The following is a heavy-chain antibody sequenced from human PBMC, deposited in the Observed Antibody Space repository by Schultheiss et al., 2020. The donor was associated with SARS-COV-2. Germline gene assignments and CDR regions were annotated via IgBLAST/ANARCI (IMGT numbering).Heavy chain of an antibody. J-gene: IGHJ3*02. Sequence: GGSLRLSCTASGFTFGDYAMSWVRQAPGKGLEWVGFIRSKAYGGTTEYAASVKGRFTISRDDSKSIAYLQMNSLKTEDTAVYYCASYRGYSYGYVDAFDIWGQGTMVTVSS. CDR3: ASYRGYSYGYVDAFDI. V-gene: IGHV3-49*04. D-gene: IGHD5-18*01. CDR2: IRSKAYGGTT. CDR1: GFTFGDYA.